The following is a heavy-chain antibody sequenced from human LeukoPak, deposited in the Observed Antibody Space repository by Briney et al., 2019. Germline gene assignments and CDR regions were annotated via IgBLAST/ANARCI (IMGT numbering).Heavy chain of an antibody. CDR3: ATHSPMIVVVDDAFDI. Sequence: ASVKVSCKTSGYTVTSYDLNWVRQATGQGLEWMGWVNPNSGNTGYAQKFQGRVTMTMDPSISTAYMELSSLRSEDTAVYYCATHSPMIVVVDDAFDIWGQGTMVTVSS. V-gene: IGHV1-8*01. J-gene: IGHJ3*02. CDR2: VNPNSGNT. CDR1: GYTVTSYD. D-gene: IGHD3-22*01.